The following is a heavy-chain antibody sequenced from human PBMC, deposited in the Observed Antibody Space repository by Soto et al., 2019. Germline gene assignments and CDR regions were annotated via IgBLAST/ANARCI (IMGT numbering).Heavy chain of an antibody. CDR2: ITHSGST. Sequence: QVQLQQWGAGLLKPSETLSLTCAVYGGSFSGYYWSCIRQPPGKGLEWIGEITHSGSTNYNPSLKSRVTISVDTSKNQFSLKLSSVTAADPAVYYCARGRGGGWFDPWGQGTLVTVSS. J-gene: IGHJ5*02. CDR1: GGSFSGYY. V-gene: IGHV4-34*01. D-gene: IGHD3-16*01. CDR3: ARGRGGGWFDP.